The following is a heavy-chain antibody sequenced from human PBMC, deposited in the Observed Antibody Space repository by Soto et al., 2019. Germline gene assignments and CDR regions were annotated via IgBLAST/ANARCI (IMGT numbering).Heavy chain of an antibody. CDR3: AKVPTKTGPYYYYMDV. J-gene: IGHJ6*03. CDR2: ISGSGGST. V-gene: IGHV3-23*01. CDR1: GFTFSSYA. Sequence: EVQLLESGGGLVQPGGSLRLSCAASGFTFSSYAMSWVRQAPGKGLEWVSAISGSGGSTYYADCVKGRFTISRDNSKNTLYLQMNSLRAEDTAVYYCAKVPTKTGPYYYYMDVWGKGTTVTVSS.